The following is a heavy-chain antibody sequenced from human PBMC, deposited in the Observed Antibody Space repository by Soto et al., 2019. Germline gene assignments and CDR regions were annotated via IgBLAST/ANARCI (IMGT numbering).Heavy chain of an antibody. V-gene: IGHV3-23*01. CDR3: ATVAWYDSDPD. CDR2: IREGSDT. Sequence: EVQLLESGGGVIQPGGSLRLSCAASGFTFSNYAMSWVRQAPGKGLEWVSGIREGSDTYYADSVRGRFTISRDNSKNTLYLQMNTLRADDTAVYYCATVAWYDSDPDWGQGTLVTVSS. D-gene: IGHD3-22*01. CDR1: GFTFSNYA. J-gene: IGHJ4*02.